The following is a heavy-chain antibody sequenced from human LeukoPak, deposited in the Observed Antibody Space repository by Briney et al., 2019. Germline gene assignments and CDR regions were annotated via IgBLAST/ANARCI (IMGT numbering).Heavy chain of an antibody. V-gene: IGHV3-9*01. CDR3: AKGQVIPTAPVDY. J-gene: IGHJ4*02. CDR1: GFTFDDYA. Sequence: GGSLRLSCAASGFTFDDYAMHWVRQAPGKGLEWVSGISWNSGNIGYADSVKGRFTISRDNSKNSLYLQMNSLRTEDTALYYCAKGQVIPTAPVDYWGQGTLVTVSS. CDR2: ISWNSGNI. D-gene: IGHD2-2*01.